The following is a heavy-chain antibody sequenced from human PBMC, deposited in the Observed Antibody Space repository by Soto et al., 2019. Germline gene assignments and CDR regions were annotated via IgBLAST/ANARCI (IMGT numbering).Heavy chain of an antibody. CDR1: GFTFSSYA. CDR3: ARPPWRDDYNWGYFDL. CDR2: ISYDGSNK. D-gene: IGHD4-4*01. V-gene: IGHV3-30-3*01. J-gene: IGHJ2*01. Sequence: QVQLVESGGGVVQPGRSLRLSCAASGFTFSSYAMHWVRQAPGKGLEWVAVISYDGSNKYYADSVKGRFTISRDNSKNSLYLQMNRLRAEDTAVYYWARPPWRDDYNWGYFDLWGRGTLVTVSS.